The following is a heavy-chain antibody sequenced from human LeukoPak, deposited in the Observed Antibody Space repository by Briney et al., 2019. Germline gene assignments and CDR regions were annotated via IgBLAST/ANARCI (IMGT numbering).Heavy chain of an antibody. J-gene: IGHJ4*02. Sequence: GGSLRLSCAASGFTFSDYYMSWIRQAPGKGLEWVSYTSGSGGSTYYADSVKGRFTISRDNAKNSLYLQMNSLRAEDTAVYYCARTGGWPLPYFDYWGQGTLVTVSS. V-gene: IGHV3-11*01. CDR2: TSGSGGST. D-gene: IGHD6-19*01. CDR1: GFTFSDYY. CDR3: ARTGGWPLPYFDY.